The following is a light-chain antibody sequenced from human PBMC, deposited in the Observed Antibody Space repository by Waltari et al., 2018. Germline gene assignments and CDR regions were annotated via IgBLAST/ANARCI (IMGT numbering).Light chain of an antibody. CDR1: QSVSKY. CDR3: QQYVSLPAT. V-gene: IGKV3-20*01. CDR2: CAS. Sequence: EIVLTPSPGTLSSPPGDRDIISCRASQSVSKYLAWYQQKPGQAPRLLILCASSRATGIPDRFSGSGSGTDLSLTISRVEPEDFAVYYCQQYVSLPATFGQGTKVEIE. J-gene: IGKJ1*01.